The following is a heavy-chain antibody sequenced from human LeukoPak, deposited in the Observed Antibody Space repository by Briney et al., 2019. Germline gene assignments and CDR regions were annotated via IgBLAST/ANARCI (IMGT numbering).Heavy chain of an antibody. CDR1: GFTFSSYA. D-gene: IGHD6-13*01. Sequence: GGSPRLSCAASGFTFSSYAMSWVRQATGKGLEWVSAISGSGGTTYYADSVKGRFTISRDNSKNTLYLQMNSLRAEDTAVYYCAKERGQQLVAFDIWGQGTMVTVYS. CDR3: AKERGQQLVAFDI. V-gene: IGHV3-23*01. CDR2: ISGSGGTT. J-gene: IGHJ3*02.